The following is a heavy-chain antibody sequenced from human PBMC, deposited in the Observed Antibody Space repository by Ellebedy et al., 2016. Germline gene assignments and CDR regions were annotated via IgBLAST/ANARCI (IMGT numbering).Heavy chain of an antibody. D-gene: IGHD3-3*01. J-gene: IGHJ6*04. CDR1: GFTFSSYA. V-gene: IGHV3-30*03. CDR3: ARGSITVFGGVDV. CDR2: ISYDGSNK. Sequence: GGSLRLXXAASGFTFSSYAMSWVRQAPGKGLEWVAVISYDGSNKYYTDSVKGRFTISRDNSKSMLYLQMNSLRAEDTAVYYCARGSITVFGGVDVWGKGTTVTVSS.